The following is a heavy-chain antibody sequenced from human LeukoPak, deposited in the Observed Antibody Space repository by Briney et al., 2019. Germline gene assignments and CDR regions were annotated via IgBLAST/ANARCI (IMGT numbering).Heavy chain of an antibody. J-gene: IGHJ4*02. CDR3: ARDSSYGSNFDHFDY. V-gene: IGHV3-21*01. Sequence: GGSLRLSCAASGFTFSSYSMNWVRQAPGKGLEWVSSISSSSSYIYYADSVKGRFTISRDNAKNSLYLQMNSLRAEDMAVYYCARDSSYGSNFDHFDYWDQGTLVTVSS. CDR1: GFTFSSYS. D-gene: IGHD4/OR15-4a*01. CDR2: ISSSSSYI.